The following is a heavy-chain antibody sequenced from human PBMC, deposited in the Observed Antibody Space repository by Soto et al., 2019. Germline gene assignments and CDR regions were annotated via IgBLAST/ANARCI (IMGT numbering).Heavy chain of an antibody. CDR1: GGSISSGDYY. J-gene: IGHJ4*02. CDR3: ARAVDTAMTHRAYYFDY. Sequence: KTSETLSLTCTVSGGSISSGDYYWSWIRQPPGKGLEWIGYIYYSGSTYYNPSLKSRVTISVDTSKNQFSLKLSSVTAADTAVYYCARAVDTAMTHRAYYFDYWGQGTLVTVSS. CDR2: IYYSGST. V-gene: IGHV4-30-4*01. D-gene: IGHD5-18*01.